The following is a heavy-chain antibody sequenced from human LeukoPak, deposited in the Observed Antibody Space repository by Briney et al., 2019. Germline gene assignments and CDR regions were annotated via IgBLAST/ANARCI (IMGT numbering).Heavy chain of an antibody. D-gene: IGHD6-6*01. CDR1: GDSISSGGYY. Sequence: PSETLSLTCTVSGDSISSGGYYWSWLRQHPGRGLEWIGYIYYTGTTYYNPSLKSRVTISVDTSKNLFSLNLNSVTAADTAVYYCARAQYIASSSYFYYMDVWGKGTTVTVSS. CDR2: IYYTGTT. CDR3: ARAQYIASSSYFYYMDV. J-gene: IGHJ6*03. V-gene: IGHV4-31*03.